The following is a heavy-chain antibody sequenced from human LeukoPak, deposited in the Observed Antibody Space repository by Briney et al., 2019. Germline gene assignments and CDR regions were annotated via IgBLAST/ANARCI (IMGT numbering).Heavy chain of an antibody. D-gene: IGHD3-22*01. Sequence: SETLSLTCAVYGGSFSGYYWSWIRQPPGKGLEWIGEINHTGSTNYNPSLKSRVTISVDTSKNQFSLKLSSVTAADTAIYYCARSHYYDSSGSHNNWFDPWGQGTLVTYSS. CDR3: ARSHYYDSSGSHNNWFDP. J-gene: IGHJ5*02. CDR1: GGSFSGYY. V-gene: IGHV4-34*01. CDR2: INHTGST.